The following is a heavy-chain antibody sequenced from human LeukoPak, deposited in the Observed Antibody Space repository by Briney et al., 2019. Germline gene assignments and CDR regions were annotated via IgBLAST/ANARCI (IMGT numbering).Heavy chain of an antibody. Sequence: SETLSLTCTVSGGSISSSSYYWGWIRQPPGKGLAWIGSIYYSGSTYYNPSLKSRVTISVDTSKNQFSLKLSSVTAADTAVYYCASRVSHFDWLPPGYYFDYWGQGTLVTVSS. V-gene: IGHV4-39*01. D-gene: IGHD3-9*01. CDR1: GGSISSSSYY. CDR3: ASRVSHFDWLPPGYYFDY. CDR2: IYYSGST. J-gene: IGHJ4*02.